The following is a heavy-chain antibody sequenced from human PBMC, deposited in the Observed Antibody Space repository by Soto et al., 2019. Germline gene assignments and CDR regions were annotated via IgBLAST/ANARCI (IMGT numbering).Heavy chain of an antibody. CDR2: ISANNGNT. V-gene: IGHV1-18*01. CDR3: ARGISIIRVVIAAY. D-gene: IGHD3-3*02. CDR1: GYSFRSYA. Sequence: QVQLVQSGSEVKKHGASLKVSCKASGYSFRSYAITWVRQAPGQGLEWMGWISANNGNTNYAPKFKGRVTMTTVTPTSTAYMELRRLRSDDTAVYSCARGISIIRVVIAAYWRQGALFSVSS. J-gene: IGHJ4*02.